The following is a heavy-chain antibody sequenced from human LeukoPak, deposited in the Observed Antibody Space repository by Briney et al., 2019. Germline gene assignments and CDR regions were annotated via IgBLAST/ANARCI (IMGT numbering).Heavy chain of an antibody. D-gene: IGHD4-11*01. V-gene: IGHV4-59*01. CDR3: ARGRVSSSTWYSTYYYYFYMDV. CDR1: GGSISSYY. Sequence: PSETLSLTCTVSGGSISSYYWTWIRQPPGKGLEWIGYVDHTGSTNFNPSLNGRVSISRDTSKNLFSLRLRSVTAADTAVYFCARGRVSSSTWYSTYYYYFYMDVWGKGTTVTVSS. CDR2: VDHTGST. J-gene: IGHJ6*03.